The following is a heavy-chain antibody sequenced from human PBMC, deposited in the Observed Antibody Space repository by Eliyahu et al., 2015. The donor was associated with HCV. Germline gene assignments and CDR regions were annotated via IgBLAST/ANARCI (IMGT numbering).Heavy chain of an antibody. Sequence: QVQLQQXGAGLLKPSXTLSLIXAVYGGSXSDYWSWIRQSPGKGLEWIGEINHSGTTNYNPSLKSRVTISVDTSKKQFSLKLSSVTAADTAVYYCAGSGIRGVFSRSHYSGLDVWGQGTTVTVSS. CDR2: INHSGTT. CDR1: GGSXSDY. J-gene: IGHJ6*02. CDR3: AGSGIRGVFSRSHYSGLDV. D-gene: IGHD3-10*01. V-gene: IGHV4-34*01.